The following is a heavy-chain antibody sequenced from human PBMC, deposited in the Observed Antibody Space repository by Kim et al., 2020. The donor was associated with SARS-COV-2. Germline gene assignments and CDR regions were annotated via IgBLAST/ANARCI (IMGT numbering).Heavy chain of an antibody. CDR2: MSASGTSK. Sequence: GGSLRLSCAASGFTFSSYAMSWVRQAPGKGLEWVSGMSASGTSKFDADSVKGRFTISRDNSENTLYLHMNSLRAEDTAVYYCARKRDLGIYCGFDIWGQGTMVTVSS. V-gene: IGHV3-23*01. CDR3: ARKRDLGIYCGFDI. J-gene: IGHJ3*02. CDR1: GFTFSSYA. D-gene: IGHD2-21*01.